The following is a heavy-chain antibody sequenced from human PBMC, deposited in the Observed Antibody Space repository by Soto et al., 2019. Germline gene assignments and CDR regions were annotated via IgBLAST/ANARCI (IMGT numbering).Heavy chain of an antibody. V-gene: IGHV3-30-3*01. CDR1: GFTFSSYA. D-gene: IGHD2-15*01. CDR3: ARDINIVVVQIDY. J-gene: IGHJ4*02. CDR2: ISYDGSNK. Sequence: GGSLRLSCAASGFTFSSYAMHWVRQAPGKGLEWVAVISYDGSNKYYADSVKGRFTISRDNSKNTLYLQMNSLRAEDTAVYYCARDINIVVVQIDYWAREPWSPSPQ.